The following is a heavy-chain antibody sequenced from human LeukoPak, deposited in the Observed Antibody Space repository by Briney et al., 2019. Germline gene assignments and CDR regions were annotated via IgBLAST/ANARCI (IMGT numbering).Heavy chain of an antibody. CDR2: ISGSGGST. J-gene: IGHJ4*02. Sequence: GGTLRLSCAASGFTFSSYGMSWVRQAPGKGLEWVSAISGSGGSTYYADSVKGRFTISRDNSKNTLYLQMNSLRAEDTAVYYCAKDITMVRGVKRLFDYWGQGTLVTVSS. D-gene: IGHD3-10*01. CDR1: GFTFSSYG. V-gene: IGHV3-23*01. CDR3: AKDITMVRGVKRLFDY.